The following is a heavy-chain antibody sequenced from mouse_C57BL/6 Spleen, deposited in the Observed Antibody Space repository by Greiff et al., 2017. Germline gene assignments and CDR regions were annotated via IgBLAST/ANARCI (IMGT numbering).Heavy chain of an antibody. CDR1: GFTFTDYY. CDR3: ARSLYYYGSSSFDY. CDR2: IRNKANGYTT. D-gene: IGHD1-1*01. J-gene: IGHJ2*01. Sequence: EVKLQESGGGLVQPGGSLSLSCAASGFTFTDYYMSWVRQPPGKALEWLGFIRNKANGYTTEYSASVKGRFTISRDNSQSILYLQMNALRAEDSATYYCARSLYYYGSSSFDYWGQGTTLTVSS. V-gene: IGHV7-3*01.